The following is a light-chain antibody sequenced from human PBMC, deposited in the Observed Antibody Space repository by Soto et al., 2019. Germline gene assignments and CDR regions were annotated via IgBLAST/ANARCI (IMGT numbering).Light chain of an antibody. Sequence: IVLTQSPGTLSLSPGERATLSCMASQTVSSNYLAWYQQKPGQAPRLLIYGASSRATGIPDRFSGSASGTDFTLTISRLEPEDFAMYYCQQYAGSRTFGQGTKVEIK. CDR1: QTVSSNY. CDR2: GAS. CDR3: QQYAGSRT. V-gene: IGKV3-20*01. J-gene: IGKJ1*01.